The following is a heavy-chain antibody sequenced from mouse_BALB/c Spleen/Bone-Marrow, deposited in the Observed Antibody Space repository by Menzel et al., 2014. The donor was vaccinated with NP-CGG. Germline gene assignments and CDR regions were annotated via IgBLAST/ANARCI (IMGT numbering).Heavy chain of an antibody. CDR2: ISCYNGAT. D-gene: IGHD2-4*01. J-gene: IGHJ4*01. CDR1: GYSFTGYY. V-gene: IGHV1S34*01. CDR3: ARGGTMISTDAMDY. Sequence: LVKTGASVKISCKASGYSFTGYYMRWVEQSHGKSLEWIGYISCYNGATRYNQKFKGKATFTVDTSSSTAHMQFNSLTSEDSAVYFCARGGTMISTDAMDYWGQGTSVTVSS.